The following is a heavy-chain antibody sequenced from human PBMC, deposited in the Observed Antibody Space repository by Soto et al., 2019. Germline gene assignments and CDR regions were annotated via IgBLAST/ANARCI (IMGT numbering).Heavy chain of an antibody. V-gene: IGHV1-69*08. Sequence: QVQLVQSGAEVKKPGSSVKVSCKASGGTFSSYTISWVRQAPGQGREWMGRIIPILGIANYAQKFQGRVTITADKSTSTAYMELSSLRSEDTAVYYCATDADCSGGSCYQPGPLGYWGQGTPVTVSS. D-gene: IGHD2-15*01. J-gene: IGHJ4*02. CDR1: GGTFSSYT. CDR3: ATDADCSGGSCYQPGPLGY. CDR2: IIPILGIA.